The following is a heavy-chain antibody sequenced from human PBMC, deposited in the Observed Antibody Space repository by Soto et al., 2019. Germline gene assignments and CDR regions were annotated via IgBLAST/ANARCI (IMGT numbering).Heavy chain of an antibody. CDR1: GGSIISYC. CDR3: ARAQTLLFYYYMDV. Sequence: SETLSLTCTVSGGSIISYCWGWIRQPPGKGLEWIGYIYYSGSTNYNPSLKSRVTISVDTSKNQFPLKLSSVTAADTAVYYCARAQTLLFYYYMDVWGKGTTVTVSS. J-gene: IGHJ6*03. D-gene: IGHD2-15*01. CDR2: IYYSGST. V-gene: IGHV4-59*01.